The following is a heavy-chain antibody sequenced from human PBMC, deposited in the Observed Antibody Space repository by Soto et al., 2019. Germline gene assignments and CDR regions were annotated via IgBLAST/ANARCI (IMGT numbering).Heavy chain of an antibody. CDR3: ASGVSGYDYDYYYGMDV. D-gene: IGHD5-12*01. J-gene: IGHJ6*02. V-gene: IGHV1-2*04. CDR1: GYTFTGYY. Sequence: GASVKVSCKASGYTFTGYYMHWVRQAPGQGLEWMGWINPNSGGTNYAQKFQGWVTMTRDTSISTAYMELSRLRSDDTAVYYCASGVSGYDYDYYYGMDVWGQGTTVTVSS. CDR2: INPNSGGT.